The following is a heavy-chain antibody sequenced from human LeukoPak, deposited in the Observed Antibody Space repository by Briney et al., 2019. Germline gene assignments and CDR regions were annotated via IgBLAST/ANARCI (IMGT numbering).Heavy chain of an antibody. CDR2: IYYSGST. CDR1: GGSFSGYY. CDR3: ARSRGYSYGTTFLDY. V-gene: IGHV4-59*08. Sequence: SETLSLTCAVYGGSFSGYYWSWIRQPPGKGLEWIGYIYYSGSTNYNPSLKSRVIISEDTSKNQFSLKLSSVTAADTAVYYCARSRGYSYGTTFLDYWGQGTLVTVSS. D-gene: IGHD5-18*01. J-gene: IGHJ4*02.